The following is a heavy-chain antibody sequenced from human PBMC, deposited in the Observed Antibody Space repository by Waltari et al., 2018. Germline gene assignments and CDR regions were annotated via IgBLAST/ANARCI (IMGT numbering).Heavy chain of an antibody. CDR2: LSYDGSNT. Sequence: VQMVESGGGVVEPGRSLRLSCAASGVLFNAFGLHWVRRAPGKGLEWVAVLSYDGSNTYYADFVKGRFTISRDNAKNTVHLQMNDLRGEDTAVYYCAKDKRRVLPFFGMDVWGHGIPVIVSS. CDR3: AKDKRRVLPFFGMDV. V-gene: IGHV3-30*18. CDR1: GVLFNAFG. J-gene: IGHJ6*02. D-gene: IGHD3-10*01.